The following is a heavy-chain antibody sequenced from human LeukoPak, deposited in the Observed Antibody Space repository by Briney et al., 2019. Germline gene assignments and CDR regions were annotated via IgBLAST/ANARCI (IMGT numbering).Heavy chain of an antibody. J-gene: IGHJ3*02. V-gene: IGHV3-23*01. CDR3: AKDPNGDYIGTFDI. Sequence: GGSLRLSCAASGFTFSSYAMSWVRQAPGKGLEWVSAISGSGGSTYYADSVKGRFTISRDDSKNTLYLQMNGLRAEDTAVYYCAKDPNGDYIGTFDIWGQGTMVTVSS. CDR1: GFTFSSYA. D-gene: IGHD4-17*01. CDR2: ISGSGGST.